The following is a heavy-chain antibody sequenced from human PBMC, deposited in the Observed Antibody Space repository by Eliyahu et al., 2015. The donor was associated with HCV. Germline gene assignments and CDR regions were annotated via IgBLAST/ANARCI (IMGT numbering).Heavy chain of an antibody. J-gene: IGHJ6*02. V-gene: IGHV4-34*01. CDR2: INHSGST. Sequence: QVQLQQWGAGLLKPSETLSLTCAVYGGSFSGYYWSWIRQPPGKGLEWIGEINHSGSTNYNPSLKSRVTISVDTSKNQFSLKLSSVTAADTAVYYCARGGAVVLAAPYYYYYYGMDVWGQGTTVTVSS. CDR3: ARGGAVVLAAPYYYYYYGMDV. CDR1: GGSFSGYY. D-gene: IGHD2-2*01.